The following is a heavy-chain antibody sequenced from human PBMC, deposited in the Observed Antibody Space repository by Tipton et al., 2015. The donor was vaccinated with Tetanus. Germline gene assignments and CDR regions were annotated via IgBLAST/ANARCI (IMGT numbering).Heavy chain of an antibody. V-gene: IGHV5-51*03. J-gene: IGHJ4*02. CDR2: IYPGDSDT. CDR3: ARLTPPTPYYNFWGGPDY. CDR1: GYYFTTHW. D-gene: IGHD3-3*01. Sequence: VQLVQSGPEVKKPGESLKISCEVSGYYFTTHWIGWVRQMPGKGLEWMGIIYPGDSDTGYSPSFQGQVTISADKSMSSAYLHWSGLKASDTAMYYCARLTPPTPYYNFWGGPDYWGQGTLVTVSS.